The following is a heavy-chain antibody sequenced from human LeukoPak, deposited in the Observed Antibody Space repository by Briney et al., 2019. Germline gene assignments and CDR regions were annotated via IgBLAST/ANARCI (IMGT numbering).Heavy chain of an antibody. CDR2: INYSGST. V-gene: IGHV4-39*02. CDR3: ARERGGDFYDSSGYLVG. J-gene: IGHJ4*02. Sequence: PSETVSLTCSVSGGSISSSSYYWGWIRQPPGKGLEWIGSINYSGSTNYNPSLKSRVSISVDTSKNQFSLKLNSVTAADTAVYYCARERGGDFYDSSGYLVGWGQGTLVTVSS. D-gene: IGHD3-22*01. CDR1: GGSISSSSYY.